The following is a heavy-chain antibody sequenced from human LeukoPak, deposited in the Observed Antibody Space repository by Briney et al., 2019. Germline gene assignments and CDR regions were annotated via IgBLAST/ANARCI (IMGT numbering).Heavy chain of an antibody. V-gene: IGHV3-74*01. CDR3: TTVGREGSFDY. J-gene: IGHJ4*02. D-gene: IGHD1-26*01. CDR1: GFTFISYW. Sequence: PGGSLRLSCAASGFTFISYWMHWVRQALGKGLVWVSRINSDGSSTNYADSVKGRFTISRDNAKKTLYLQMNSLRADDTAVYYCTTVGREGSFDYWGQGTQVTVSS. CDR2: INSDGSST.